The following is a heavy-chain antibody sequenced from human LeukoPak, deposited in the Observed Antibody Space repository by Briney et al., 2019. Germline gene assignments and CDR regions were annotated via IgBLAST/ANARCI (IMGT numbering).Heavy chain of an antibody. CDR3: ATPVPHDTSGYYYRFDY. J-gene: IGHJ4*02. CDR1: GHTLSDLS. V-gene: IGHV1-24*01. CDR2: FNPEDAET. Sequence: ASVKVSCKVSGHTLSDLSMQWVRQAPGKGLEWMGGFNPEDAETIYAQKFQGRVTMTEDTSTDTVYMELNSLISDDTAVYYCATPVPHDTSGYYYRFDYWGQGTLVTVSS. D-gene: IGHD3-22*01.